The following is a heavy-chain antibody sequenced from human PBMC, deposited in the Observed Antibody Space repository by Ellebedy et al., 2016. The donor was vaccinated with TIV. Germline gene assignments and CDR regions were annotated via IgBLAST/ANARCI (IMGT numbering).Heavy chain of an antibody. CDR1: GFSLSSYW. D-gene: IGHD3-10*01. Sequence: GGSLRLSCAASGFSLSSYWMHWVRQAPGKGLEWVANIKQDGSEKYYVDSVKGRFTISRDNAKNSLYLQMNSLRAEDTAVYFCWRAIGSGSCYWGQGTLVTVSS. CDR2: IKQDGSEK. CDR3: WRAIGSGSCY. J-gene: IGHJ4*02. V-gene: IGHV3-7*01.